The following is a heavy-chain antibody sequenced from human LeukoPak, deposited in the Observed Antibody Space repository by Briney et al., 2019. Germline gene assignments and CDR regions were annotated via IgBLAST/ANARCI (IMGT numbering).Heavy chain of an antibody. J-gene: IGHJ6*03. CDR2: IYYSGST. D-gene: IGHD2-15*01. V-gene: IGHV4-30-4*08. CDR1: GGSISSGDYY. CDR3: AVVATAYYYMDV. Sequence: SQTLSLTCTVSGGSISSGDYYWSWSRQPPGKGLEWIGYIYYSGSTYYNPSLKSRVTISVDTSKNQFSLKLSSVTAADTAVYYCAVVATAYYYMDVWGKGTTVTVSS.